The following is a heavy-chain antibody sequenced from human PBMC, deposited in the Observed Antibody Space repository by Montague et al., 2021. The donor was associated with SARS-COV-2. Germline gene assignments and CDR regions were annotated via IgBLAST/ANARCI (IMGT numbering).Heavy chain of an antibody. CDR2: VYFPGSV. CDR3: ARHPRNEEWRFEARYFYYYLDV. J-gene: IGHJ6*03. V-gene: IGHV4-59*08. CDR1: GDSITSYY. D-gene: IGHD3-10*01. Sequence: SETLSLTCTVSGDSITSYYRTWIRQPPGKGLEWIGYVYFPGSVKYNPSLNSRVTMSIDTSKNQFSLTLNSVTASDTAVYYCARHPRNEEWRFEARYFYYYLDVWGKGTTITVSS.